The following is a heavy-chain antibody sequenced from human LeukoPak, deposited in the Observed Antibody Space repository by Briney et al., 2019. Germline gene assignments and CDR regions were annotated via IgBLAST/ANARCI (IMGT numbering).Heavy chain of an antibody. J-gene: IGHJ4*02. CDR3: TKEGGLYDSGGYFDY. D-gene: IGHD3-3*01. V-gene: IGHV3-30-3*01. Sequence: GGSLRLSCAASGFTFSDYAMHWVRQAPGKGLEWVALISYDGTNKYYADSVKGRFTISRDNSRNTLYLQMNSLRAEDTAVYYCTKEGGLYDSGGYFDYWGQGTLVTVSS. CDR1: GFTFSDYA. CDR2: ISYDGTNK.